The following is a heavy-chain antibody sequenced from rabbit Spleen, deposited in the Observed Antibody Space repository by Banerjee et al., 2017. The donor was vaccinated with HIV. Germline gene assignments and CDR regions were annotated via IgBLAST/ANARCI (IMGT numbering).Heavy chain of an antibody. Sequence: QEQLVESGGGLVQPGGSLKLSCKASGFDFSSYGVSWVRQAPGKGLEWIARIGAGSSGSTYYASWAKGRFTISRTWSTTVTLQMTSLTAADTATYFCAREVLYAAYAGFGDATMYYFDLWGQGTLVTVS. CDR3: AREVLYAAYAGFGDATMYYFDL. J-gene: IGHJ4*01. D-gene: IGHD6-1*01. CDR2: IGAGSSGST. CDR1: GFDFSSYG. V-gene: IGHV1S45*01.